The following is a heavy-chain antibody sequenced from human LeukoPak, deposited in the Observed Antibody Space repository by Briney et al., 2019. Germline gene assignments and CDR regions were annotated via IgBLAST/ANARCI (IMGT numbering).Heavy chain of an antibody. CDR2: INTDGSST. V-gene: IGHV3-74*01. CDR3: VRDGVGSTPFDF. J-gene: IGHJ4*02. CDR1: GFTFSDNW. Sequence: HPGGSLRLSCAASGFTFSDNWMHWVRQAPGKGLVWVSRINTDGSSTTYADSVKGRFTISRDNAKNTLFLQMNSLRADDTAVYYCVRDGVGSTPFDFWGQGTLVTVSS. D-gene: IGHD3-3*01.